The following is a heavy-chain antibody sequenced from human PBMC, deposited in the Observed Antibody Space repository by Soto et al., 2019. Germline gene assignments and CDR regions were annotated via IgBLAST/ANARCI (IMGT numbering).Heavy chain of an antibody. CDR2: ISSSSSYI. J-gene: IGHJ6*02. V-gene: IGHV3-21*01. CDR1: GFTFSSYS. D-gene: IGHD2-2*01. Sequence: VGSLRLSCAASGFTFSSYSMNWDRQAPGKGLEWVSSISSSSSYIYYADSVKGRFTISRDNAKNSLYLQMNSLRAEDTAVYYCARGKAVVVPAAIYLDVWGQGTTVTVSS. CDR3: ARGKAVVVPAAIYLDV.